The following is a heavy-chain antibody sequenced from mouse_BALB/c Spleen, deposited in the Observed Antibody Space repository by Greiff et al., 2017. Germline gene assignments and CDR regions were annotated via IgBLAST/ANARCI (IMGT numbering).Heavy chain of an antibody. CDR1: GYTFTDYW. CDR3: ARRGGYYAMDY. V-gene: IGHV1-69*01. CDR2: IDTSDSYT. Sequence: VQLQQPGAELVMPGASVKMSCKASGYTFTDYWMHWVKQRPGQGLEWIGAIDTSDSYTSYNQKFKGKATLTVDESSSTAYMQLSSLTSEDSAVYYCARRGGYYAMDYWGQGTSVTVSS. J-gene: IGHJ4*01.